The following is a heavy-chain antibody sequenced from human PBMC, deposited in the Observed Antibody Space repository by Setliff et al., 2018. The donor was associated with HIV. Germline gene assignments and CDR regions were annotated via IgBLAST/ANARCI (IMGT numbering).Heavy chain of an antibody. CDR3: ALPYCSGGNCWSSASLPPAGWFDP. J-gene: IGHJ5*02. V-gene: IGHV1-69*05. CDR1: GGTFSSYV. CDR2: IIPMYGVT. D-gene: IGHD2-15*01. Sequence: RASVKVSCKASGGTFSSYVISWVRQAPGQGPEWMGGIIPMYGVTNYAQKFQGRVTITTDESMSTAYMELSSLRSEDTAVYYCALPYCSGGNCWSSASLPPAGWFDPWGQGTLVTVS.